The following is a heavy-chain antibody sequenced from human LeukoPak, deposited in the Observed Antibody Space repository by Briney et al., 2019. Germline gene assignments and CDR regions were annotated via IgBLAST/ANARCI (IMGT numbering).Heavy chain of an antibody. J-gene: IGHJ4*02. CDR2: ISSSSCYI. D-gene: IGHD3-22*01. Sequence: GGSLRLSCAASGFTFSSYSMNWVRQAPGKGLEWVSSISSSSCYIYYADSVKGRFTISRDNAKNSLYLQMNSLRAEDTAVYYCARDFYYDSSGYYYDFDYWGQGTLVTVSS. V-gene: IGHV3-21*01. CDR1: GFTFSSYS. CDR3: ARDFYYDSSGYYYDFDY.